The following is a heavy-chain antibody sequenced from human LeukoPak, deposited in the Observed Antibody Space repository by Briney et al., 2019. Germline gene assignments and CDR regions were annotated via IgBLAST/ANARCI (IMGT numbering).Heavy chain of an antibody. CDR3: AKETYSSGWYPYFDY. Sequence: PGGSLRLSCVASGFTFSSYAMSWVRQAPGKGLEWVSGISGSGGSTYYADSVKGRLTISRDNSKNTLFLQMNGLRAEDTAVYYCAKETYSSGWYPYFDYWGQGTLVTVSS. CDR2: ISGSGGST. D-gene: IGHD6-19*01. CDR1: GFTFSSYA. V-gene: IGHV3-23*01. J-gene: IGHJ4*02.